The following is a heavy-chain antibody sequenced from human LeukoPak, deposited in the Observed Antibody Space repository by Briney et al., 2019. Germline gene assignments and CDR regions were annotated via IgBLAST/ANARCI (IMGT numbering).Heavy chain of an antibody. CDR2: ISGSGGST. CDR1: GFTFSSYA. D-gene: IGHD5-12*01. V-gene: IGHV3-23*01. J-gene: IGHJ4*02. CDR3: ARESEEATIGGSFDY. Sequence: GGSLRLSCAASGFTFSSYAMSWVRQAPGKGLEWVSAISGSGGSTYYADSVKGRFTISRDNAKNSLYLQMNSLRAGDTAVYYCARESEEATIGGSFDYWGQGTLVTVSS.